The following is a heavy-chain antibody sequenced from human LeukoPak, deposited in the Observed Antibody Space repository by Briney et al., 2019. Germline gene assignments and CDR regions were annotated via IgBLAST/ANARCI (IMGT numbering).Heavy chain of an antibody. V-gene: IGHV3-7*01. CDR1: GFTFSSYW. CDR2: IKEDGSEG. J-gene: IGHJ4*02. Sequence: GGSLRLSCAVSGFTFSSYWMTWVRQAPGKGLEWVATIKEDGSEGYYVDSVKGRFTISRDNAKSSLYLQMNSLRAEDTAVYYCAREYYDSSGYPHFDYWGQGTLVTVSS. CDR3: AREYYDSSGYPHFDY. D-gene: IGHD3-22*01.